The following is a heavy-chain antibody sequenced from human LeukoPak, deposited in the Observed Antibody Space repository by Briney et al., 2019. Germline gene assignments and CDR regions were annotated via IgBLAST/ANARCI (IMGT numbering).Heavy chain of an antibody. J-gene: IGHJ4*02. CDR1: GFTFSSYS. Sequence: PGGSLRLSCAASGFTFSSYSMNWVRQAPGKGLEWVSSISSSSSYIYYADSVKGRFTISRDNAKNSLYLQMNSLRAVDTAVYYCARDLRDYSNYMFGYWGQGTLVTVSS. CDR2: ISSSSSYI. CDR3: ARDLRDYSNYMFGY. D-gene: IGHD4-11*01. V-gene: IGHV3-21*01.